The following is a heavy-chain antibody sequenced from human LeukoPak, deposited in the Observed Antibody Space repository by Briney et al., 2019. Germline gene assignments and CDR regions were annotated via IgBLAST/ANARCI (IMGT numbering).Heavy chain of an antibody. Sequence: SGGSLRVSCEASGFTFNTYDMNWVRQAPGKGLEWISYISYNSRTIYYADSVKGRFTISRDNAKNPLFLRMNRLRADDTAVYYYAREGAYDSIWGSYRPHFDYWGQGILVTVSS. J-gene: IGHJ4*02. D-gene: IGHD3-16*02. V-gene: IGHV3-48*03. CDR3: AREGAYDSIWGSYRPHFDY. CDR1: GFTFNTYD. CDR2: ISYNSRTI.